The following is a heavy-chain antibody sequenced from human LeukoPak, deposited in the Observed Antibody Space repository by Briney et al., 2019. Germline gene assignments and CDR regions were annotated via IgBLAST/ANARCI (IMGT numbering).Heavy chain of an antibody. V-gene: IGHV4-39*01. D-gene: IGHD6-13*01. CDR2: IYYSGST. CDR3: ARGIAAAGEHFDY. J-gene: IGHJ4*02. CDR1: GGSISSSSYY. Sequence: SETLSRTCTVSGGSISSSSYYWGWIRQPPGKGLEWIGSIYYSGSTYYNPSLKSRVTISVDTSKNQFSLKLSSVTAADTAVYYCARGIAAAGEHFDYWGQGTLVTVSS.